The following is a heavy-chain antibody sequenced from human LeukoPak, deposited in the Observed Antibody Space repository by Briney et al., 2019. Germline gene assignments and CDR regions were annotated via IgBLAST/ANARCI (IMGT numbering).Heavy chain of an antibody. J-gene: IGHJ1*01. CDR3: ARETYYYDSSGYLEYFQH. CDR2: IYYSGST. CDR1: GGSISSYY. Sequence: PSETLSLTCTVSGGSISSYYWSWIRQPPGKGLEWIGYIYYSGSTNYNPSLKSRVTISVDTSKNQFSLKLSSVTAADTAVYYCARETYYYDSSGYLEYFQHWGQGTLVTVSS. D-gene: IGHD3-22*01. V-gene: IGHV4-59*01.